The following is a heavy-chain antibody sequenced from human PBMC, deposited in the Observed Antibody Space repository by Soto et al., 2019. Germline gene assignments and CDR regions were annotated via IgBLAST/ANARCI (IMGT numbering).Heavy chain of an antibody. CDR1: GFSFSSSG. CDR3: AKDAFLNWNYPPFSDNWFDP. V-gene: IGHV3-30*18. Sequence: QVQLVQSGGGVVQPGRSPRLSCAGSGFSFSSSGMHWVRQAPGKGLEWVAAISSDGSNKLYADSMKGRFTISRDNSKNTVYLQMNSMREDDTAVYYCAKDAFLNWNYPPFSDNWFDPWGQGTLVTVSS. CDR2: ISSDGSNK. J-gene: IGHJ5*02. D-gene: IGHD1-7*01.